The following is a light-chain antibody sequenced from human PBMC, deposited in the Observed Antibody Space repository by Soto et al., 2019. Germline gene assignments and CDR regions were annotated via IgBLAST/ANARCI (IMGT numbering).Light chain of an antibody. Sequence: QSALTQPRSVSGSPGQSVTISCTGTSSDIGAYNYVSWYQQHPGKAPKLMIYDVSKRPSGVPDRFSGSKSGNTASLTISGLQAEDEADYYCCSYAGTYTVDVFGTGTKLTVL. CDR1: SSDIGAYNY. J-gene: IGLJ1*01. CDR2: DVS. V-gene: IGLV2-11*01. CDR3: CSYAGTYTVDV.